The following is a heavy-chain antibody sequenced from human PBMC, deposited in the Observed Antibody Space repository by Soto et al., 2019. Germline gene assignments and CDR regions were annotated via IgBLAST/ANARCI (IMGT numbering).Heavy chain of an antibody. D-gene: IGHD3-10*01. J-gene: IGHJ4*02. Sequence: QVQLVQSGAEVKKPGASVKVSCKASGYTFPNYGITWVRQAPGQGLEWMGWISAYKTNIKYAQKFQGRVTLTTDTSTSTAYMELRSLSSGDTTIYYCVRDLDGSGDYYTDFWGQGTLVTVSS. CDR2: ISAYKTNI. CDR1: GYTFPNYG. V-gene: IGHV1-18*01. CDR3: VRDLDGSGDYYTDF.